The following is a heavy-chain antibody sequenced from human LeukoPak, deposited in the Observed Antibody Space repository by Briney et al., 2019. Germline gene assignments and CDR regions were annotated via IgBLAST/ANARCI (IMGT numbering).Heavy chain of an antibody. CDR2: ISGSGGRT. CDR1: GFTFSSYA. V-gene: IGHV3-23*01. D-gene: IGHD2-2*01. Sequence: GGSLRLSCAAYGFTFSSYAMSWVRQAPGKGMEWVSSISGSGGRTYYADSVKGRFTISRENCKNTLYLQMNSLRAEDTAVYYCANSGYCSSTSCSVSLGVNWFDPWGQGTLVTVSS. CDR3: ANSGYCSSTSCSVSLGVNWFDP. J-gene: IGHJ5*02.